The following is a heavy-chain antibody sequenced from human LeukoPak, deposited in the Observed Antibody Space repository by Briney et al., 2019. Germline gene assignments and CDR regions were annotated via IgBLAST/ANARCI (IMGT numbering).Heavy chain of an antibody. J-gene: IGHJ4*02. D-gene: IGHD1-1*01. CDR2: ISYDGSKK. CDR3: ARDRGSWNDLSGYYFDY. V-gene: IGHV3-30*03. CDR1: GFTFSSYG. Sequence: GRSLTLSCAASGFTFSSYGMHWVRQAPGKGLEWVAVISYDGSKKYSADSVKGRFSISRDNSKNTLYLQVNSLRAEDTAVYYCARDRGSWNDLSGYYFDYWGQGTLVTVSP.